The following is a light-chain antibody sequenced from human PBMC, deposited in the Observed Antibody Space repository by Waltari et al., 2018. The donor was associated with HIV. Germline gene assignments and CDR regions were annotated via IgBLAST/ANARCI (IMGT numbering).Light chain of an antibody. Sequence: DIQMTQSPSSLSASVGDRVTITCQASQVIRTYINWYQQKPGKAPRLLVYAASNLESGVPSRFSGSGYGTHFALTITSLQPEDFATYYCQQSYSLPRTFGQGT. V-gene: IGKV1-39*01. J-gene: IGKJ2*01. CDR2: AAS. CDR3: QQSYSLPRT. CDR1: QVIRTY.